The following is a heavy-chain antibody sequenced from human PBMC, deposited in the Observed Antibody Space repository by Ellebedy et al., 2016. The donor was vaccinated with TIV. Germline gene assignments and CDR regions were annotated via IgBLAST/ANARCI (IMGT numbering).Heavy chain of an antibody. CDR2: IDPSDSYT. CDR3: ARSIAAFDPYYFYY. D-gene: IGHD6-6*01. Sequence: GESLKISCKGSGYSFTSHWISWVRQMPGKGLEWMGRIDPSDSYTNSSPSFQGHVTISADKSISTAYLQWSSLKASDTAMYYFARSIAAFDPYYFYYWGQGTLVTVSS. J-gene: IGHJ4*02. CDR1: GYSFTSHW. V-gene: IGHV5-10-1*01.